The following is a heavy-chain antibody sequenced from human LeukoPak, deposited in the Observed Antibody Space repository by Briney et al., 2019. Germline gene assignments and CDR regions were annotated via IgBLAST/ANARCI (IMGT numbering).Heavy chain of an antibody. V-gene: IGHV4-38-2*02. D-gene: IGHD6-19*01. CDR1: GYSISSGYY. J-gene: IGHJ4*02. CDR2: IYHSGST. Sequence: PSETLSLTCTVSGYSISSGYYWGWIRQPPGKGLEWIGSIYHSGSTYYNPSLKSRVTISVDTSKNQFSLKLSSVTAADTAVYYCARPVAVAGPIDYWGQGTLVTVSP. CDR3: ARPVAVAGPIDY.